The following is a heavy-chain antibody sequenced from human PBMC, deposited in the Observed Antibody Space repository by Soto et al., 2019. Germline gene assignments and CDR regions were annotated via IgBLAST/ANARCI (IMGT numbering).Heavy chain of an antibody. CDR2: ISSSGSSR. CDR1: GFSISDYY. D-gene: IGHD2-2*02. CDR3: ARDRYTNYVNYFDP. J-gene: IGHJ5*02. Sequence: VQLVESGGGLVKPGGSLRLSCTASGFSISDYYMYWIRQSPGKGLEWLSCISSSGSSRYYADSVKGRFIVSRDNAKNSLYLQMDSLRVEDTAVYYCARDRYTNYVNYFDPWGQGTLVTVSS. V-gene: IGHV3-11*01.